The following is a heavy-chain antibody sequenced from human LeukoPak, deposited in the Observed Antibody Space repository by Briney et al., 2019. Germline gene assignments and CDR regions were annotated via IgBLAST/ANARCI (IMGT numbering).Heavy chain of an antibody. Sequence: GESLKISCQGSGSSFTSYWISWVRQLPGKGLEWMGRIDPSDSYTNYSPSFQGHVTISVDKSISTAYLQWSSLKASDTAMYYCARRLQRHFDYWGQGTLVTVSS. CDR2: IDPSDSYT. V-gene: IGHV5-10-1*01. D-gene: IGHD2-15*01. J-gene: IGHJ4*02. CDR1: GSSFTSYW. CDR3: ARRLQRHFDY.